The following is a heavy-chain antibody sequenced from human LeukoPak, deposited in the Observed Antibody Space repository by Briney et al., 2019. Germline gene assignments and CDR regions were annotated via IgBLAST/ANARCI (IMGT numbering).Heavy chain of an antibody. J-gene: IGHJ4*02. Sequence: PGGSLRLSCAASGFTFSNYAMNWVRQAPGKGPEWVSGISGSGDSTYYADSVKGRFTISRDNSKNTLYLQMNSLRAEDTAVYYCANVGSWYGNWGQGTLVTVSS. D-gene: IGHD6-13*01. CDR1: GFTFSNYA. CDR3: ANVGSWYGN. V-gene: IGHV3-23*01. CDR2: ISGSGDST.